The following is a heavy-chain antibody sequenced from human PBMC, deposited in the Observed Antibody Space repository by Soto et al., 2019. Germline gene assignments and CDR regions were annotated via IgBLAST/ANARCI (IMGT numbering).Heavy chain of an antibody. J-gene: IGHJ6*03. Sequence: SETLSLTCTVSGDSISSYYWSWIRQPPGKGLEWIGYIYYSGSTNYNPSLKSRVTISVDTSKNQFSLKLSSVTAADTAVYYCARLGTFYYYYMDVWGKGTTVTVSS. CDR3: ARLGTFYYYYMDV. CDR1: GDSISSYY. CDR2: IYYSGST. V-gene: IGHV4-59*08. D-gene: IGHD6-13*01.